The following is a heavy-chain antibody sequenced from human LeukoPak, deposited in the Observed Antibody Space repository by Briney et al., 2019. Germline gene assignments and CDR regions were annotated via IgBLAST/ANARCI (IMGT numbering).Heavy chain of an antibody. V-gene: IGHV3-48*02. CDR2: ISSSSTL. CDR3: ARVGSGSLTADY. Sequence: GGSLRLSCAASGFTFSSYSMNWVRQAPGKGLEWVSYISSSSTLYYADSVKGRFTISRDSAKNSLYLQMNSLRDEDTAVYYCARVGSGSLTADYWGQGTLVTVSS. D-gene: IGHD1-26*01. J-gene: IGHJ4*02. CDR1: GFTFSSYS.